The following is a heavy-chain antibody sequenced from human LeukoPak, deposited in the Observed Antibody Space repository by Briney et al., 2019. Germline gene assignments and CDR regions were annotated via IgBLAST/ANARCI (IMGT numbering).Heavy chain of an antibody. CDR3: ATDGAGFDT. V-gene: IGHV3-11*01. CDR2: IDIGGTNT. J-gene: IGHJ5*02. CDR1: GFTFNDYY. Sequence: PGGSLRLSCAASGFTFNDYYMSWIRQAPGKGLEWLSYIDIGGTNTHYADSVKGRFTISRDNAKKSLYLEMNNLRAEDTAVYYCATDGAGFDTWGQGVLVTVSS.